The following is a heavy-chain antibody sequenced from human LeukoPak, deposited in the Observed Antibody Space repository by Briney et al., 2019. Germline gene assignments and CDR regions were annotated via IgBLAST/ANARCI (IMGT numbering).Heavy chain of an antibody. D-gene: IGHD5-12*01. J-gene: IGHJ4*02. CDR2: IFSTGNYI. V-gene: IGHV3-21*01. CDR3: ARASQSRGYGPLDY. Sequence: GGSLRLSCDASGFTFSTYTFNWVRQAPGKGLEWISSIFSTGNYIYYADSLQGRFTISRDNAKNSLFLQIFSLRADDTAVYYCARASQSRGYGPLDYRGPGTLVTVSS. CDR1: GFTFSTYT.